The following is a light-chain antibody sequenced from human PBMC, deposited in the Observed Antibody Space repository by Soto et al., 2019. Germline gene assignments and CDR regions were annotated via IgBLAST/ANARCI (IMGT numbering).Light chain of an antibody. Sequence: EIQLTLKQNFLSPSLGESVTIICRASQVISTSLAWYQVKPGKAPKLLIYAASTLESGVPSRFSATVSGTEFSLTITSLQPEDFATYYCQQLFDFPITFGQGTLLENK. CDR2: AAS. J-gene: IGKJ5*01. V-gene: IGKV1-9*01. CDR1: QVISTS. CDR3: QQLFDFPIT.